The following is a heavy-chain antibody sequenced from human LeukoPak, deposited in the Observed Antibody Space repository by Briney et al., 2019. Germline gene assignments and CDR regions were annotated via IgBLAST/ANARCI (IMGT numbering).Heavy chain of an antibody. CDR1: GTSITTYF. V-gene: IGHV4-4*07. CDR3: VRDRVDSSGYYYYYGLDV. CDR2: FYSSGST. J-gene: IGHJ6*02. Sequence: SGTLSLTCTVSGTSITTYFWSWIRQPAGKGLEWIGRFYSSGSTSYNPSLKSRLTMSVDTSKNEFSLKLRPVTAADTAVYYCVRDRVDSSGYYYYYGLDVWGQGTTVTVSS. D-gene: IGHD3-22*01.